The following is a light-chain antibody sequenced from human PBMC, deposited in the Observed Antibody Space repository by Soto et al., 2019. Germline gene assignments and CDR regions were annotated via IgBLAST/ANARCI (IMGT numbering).Light chain of an antibody. V-gene: IGKV3-11*01. CDR3: QQRSDRPPWT. CDR2: DAS. CDR1: QSVSSF. J-gene: IGKJ1*01. Sequence: EIVLTQSPATLSLSPGERATLSCRASQSVSSFVAWYQQRPGQSPRLLIYDASNRATGVPARFSGSGSGTDFTLTISSLEPGDFGVYYCQQRSDRPPWTFGQGTKVEI.